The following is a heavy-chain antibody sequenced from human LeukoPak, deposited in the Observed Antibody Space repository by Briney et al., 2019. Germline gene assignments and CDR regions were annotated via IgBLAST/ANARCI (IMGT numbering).Heavy chain of an antibody. CDR3: ARYYYDSSGYYYVGYFDY. Sequence: SETLSLTCAVSGGSISSNKWWSWVRQPPGKGLEWIGEIYHSGSTNYNPSLKSRVTISVDTSKNQFSLSLSSVTAADTAVYYCARYYYDSSGYYYVGYFDYWGQGTLVTVSS. D-gene: IGHD3-22*01. J-gene: IGHJ4*02. CDR2: IYHSGST. CDR1: GGSISSNKW. V-gene: IGHV4-4*02.